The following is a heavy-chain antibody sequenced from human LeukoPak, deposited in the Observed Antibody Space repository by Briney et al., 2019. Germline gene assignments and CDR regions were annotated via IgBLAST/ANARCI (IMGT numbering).Heavy chain of an antibody. V-gene: IGHV3-21*01. Sequence: GGSLRLSCAASGFTFSNYNMNWVRQAPGKGLEWVSSISSSISYIYYADSVKGRFTISRDNAKNSLYLQMNSLRAEDTAVYYCVRDLGSVAHFDYWGQGTLVTVSS. J-gene: IGHJ4*02. CDR1: GFTFSNYN. CDR3: VRDLGSVAHFDY. CDR2: ISSSISYI. D-gene: IGHD6-19*01.